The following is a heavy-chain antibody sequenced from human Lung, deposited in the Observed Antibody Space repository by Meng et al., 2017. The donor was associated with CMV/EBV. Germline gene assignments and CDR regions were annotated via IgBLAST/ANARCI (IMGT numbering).Heavy chain of an antibody. J-gene: IGHJ4*02. CDR1: GGTFSSYA. CDR3: AGVELGMVVADY. CDR2: IIPIFGTA. D-gene: IGHD2-15*01. Sequence: SXXVSXKASGGTFSSYAISWVRQAPGQGLEWMGGIIPIFGTANYAQKFQGRVTITTDESTSRAYMELSSLRSEDTAVYYGAGVELGMVVADYWGQGTLVTVSS. V-gene: IGHV1-69*05.